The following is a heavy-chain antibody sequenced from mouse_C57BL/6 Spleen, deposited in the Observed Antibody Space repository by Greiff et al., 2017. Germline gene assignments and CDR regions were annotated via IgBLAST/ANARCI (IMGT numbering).Heavy chain of an antibody. CDR1: GFTFSDYG. Sequence: EVQVVESGGGLVKPGGSLKLSCAASGFTFSDYGMHWVRQAPEKGLEWVAYISSGSSTIYYADTVKGRFTISRDNAKNTLFLQMTSLRSEDTAMYYCARHGYDYAMDYWGQGTSGTVSS. V-gene: IGHV5-17*01. J-gene: IGHJ4*01. CDR3: ARHGYDYAMDY. D-gene: IGHD2-2*01. CDR2: ISSGSSTI.